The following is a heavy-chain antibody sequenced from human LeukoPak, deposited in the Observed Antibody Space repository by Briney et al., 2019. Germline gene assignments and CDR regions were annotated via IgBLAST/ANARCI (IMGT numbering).Heavy chain of an antibody. CDR1: GFTFSSYA. D-gene: IGHD3-22*01. V-gene: IGHV3-30-3*01. Sequence: GGSLRLSCAASGFTFSSYAMHWVRQAPGKGLEWVAVISYDGSNKYYADSVKGRFTISRDNSKNTLYLQMNSLRAEDTAVYYCARDPYYYDSSGYYYWGQGTLVTVSS. CDR3: ARDPYYYDSSGYYY. J-gene: IGHJ4*02. CDR2: ISYDGSNK.